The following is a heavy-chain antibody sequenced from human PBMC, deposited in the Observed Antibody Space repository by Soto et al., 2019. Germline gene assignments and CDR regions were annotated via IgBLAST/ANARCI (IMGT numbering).Heavy chain of an antibody. Sequence: SVKVSCKASGGTFSSYAISWVRQAPGQGLEWMGGIIPIFGTANYAQKFQGRVTITADESTSTAYMELSSLRSEDTAVYYCARGVISIAAAGTDYYYYGMDVWGQGTTVTVSS. CDR3: ARGVISIAAAGTDYYYYGMDV. V-gene: IGHV1-69*13. D-gene: IGHD6-13*01. CDR1: GGTFSSYA. CDR2: IIPIFGTA. J-gene: IGHJ6*02.